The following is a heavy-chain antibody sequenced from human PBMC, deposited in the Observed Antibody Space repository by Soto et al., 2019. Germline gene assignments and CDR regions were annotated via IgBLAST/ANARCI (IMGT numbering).Heavy chain of an antibody. J-gene: IGHJ4*02. V-gene: IGHV3-7*01. CDR1: GFSFSTYW. Sequence: EVPLVESGEVLVQPGGSLRLSCAASGFSFSTYWMTWVRQAPGKGLGWVATVKHDGSEQHYVDYVKGRFTISRDNAQTTQYLEMNCLSAEDTALYYCAISSGWLVDSWGQGTLVTVSS. CDR3: AISSGWLVDS. CDR2: VKHDGSEQ. D-gene: IGHD6-19*01.